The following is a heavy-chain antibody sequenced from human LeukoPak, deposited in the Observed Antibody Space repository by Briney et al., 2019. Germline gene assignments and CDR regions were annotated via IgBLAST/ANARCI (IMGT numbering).Heavy chain of an antibody. CDR3: ARRLLWFGELFDY. V-gene: IGHV3-7*01. CDR1: GFTFSTYW. J-gene: IGHJ4*02. Sequence: GGSLRLSCAASGFTFSTYWMSWARQAPGKGLEWVANIKQDGSEKYYVDSVKGRFTISRDNTKNSLYLQMNSLRAEDTAVYYCARRLLWFGELFDYWGQGTLVTVSS. D-gene: IGHD3-10*01. CDR2: IKQDGSEK.